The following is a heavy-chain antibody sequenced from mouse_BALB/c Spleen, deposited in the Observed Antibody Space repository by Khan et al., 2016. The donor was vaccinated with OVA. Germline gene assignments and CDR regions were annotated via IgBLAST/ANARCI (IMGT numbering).Heavy chain of an antibody. CDR1: GFSLTSYG. Sequence: QVRLQQSGPGLVAPSQSLAITCTVSGFSLTSYGVNWVRQPPGKGLEWLGVIWGDGSTNYHSTLIFRLIISKDNSTSQVFLKLNSLQTDDASAYYCAKCTPDYYSMDYWGQGTSVTVSS. CDR2: IWGDGST. J-gene: IGHJ4*01. CDR3: AKCTPDYYSMDY. V-gene: IGHV2-3*01. D-gene: IGHD2-14*01.